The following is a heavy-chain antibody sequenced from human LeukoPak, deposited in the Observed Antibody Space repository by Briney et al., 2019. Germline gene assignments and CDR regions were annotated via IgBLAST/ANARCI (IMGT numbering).Heavy chain of an antibody. CDR2: ISWNSGSI. J-gene: IGHJ4*02. CDR3: AKDFYDFWSGPGYFDY. D-gene: IGHD3-3*01. V-gene: IGHV3-9*01. Sequence: GRSLRLSCAASGFTFDDYAMHWVRQAPGKGLEWVSGISWNSGSIGYADSVKGRFTISRDNAKNSLYLKMNSLRAEDTALYYCAKDFYDFWSGPGYFDYWGQGTLVTVSS. CDR1: GFTFDDYA.